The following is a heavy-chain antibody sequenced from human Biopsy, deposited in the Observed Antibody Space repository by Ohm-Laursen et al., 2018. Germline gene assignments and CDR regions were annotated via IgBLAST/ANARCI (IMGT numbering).Heavy chain of an antibody. Sequence: GSLRLSCTASGFTFSDYYMSWIRQAPGKGLKWVSYISSRTNTIYYADSVKGRFTISRDNAKNSLYLQMNRLRAEDTAVYYRARGSFAPDFWGQGTLVTVSS. V-gene: IGHV3-11*01. CDR2: ISSRTNTI. CDR3: ARGSFAPDF. J-gene: IGHJ4*02. D-gene: IGHD2/OR15-2a*01. CDR1: GFTFSDYY.